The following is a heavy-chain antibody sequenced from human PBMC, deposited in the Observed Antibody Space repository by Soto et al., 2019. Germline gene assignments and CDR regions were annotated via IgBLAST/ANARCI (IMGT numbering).Heavy chain of an antibody. V-gene: IGHV1-69*13. J-gene: IGHJ5*01. CDR2: TIPIFDTP. CDR1: GGTFGNYG. Sequence: SVKVSCKASGGTFGNYGISWLRQAPGQGLEWMGGTIPIFDTPHYAQKFRDRVTITADATSTAYMEPTSLTSEDTATYYCARDREDGSGTKYNWFDSWGQGTLVTVSS. CDR3: ARDREDGSGTKYNWFDS. D-gene: IGHD3-10*01.